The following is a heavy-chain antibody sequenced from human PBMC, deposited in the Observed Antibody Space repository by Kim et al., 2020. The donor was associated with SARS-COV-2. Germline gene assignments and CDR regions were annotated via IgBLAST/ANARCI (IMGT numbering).Heavy chain of an antibody. Sequence: GGSLRLSCAASGFSFSDFAMHWVRQASGKGLEWVGRIRSKANSYATTYAASVKGRFTISRDDSKNAAYLQMNRLKTEDTAVYYCTRVPGPTLAFWDAYD. D-gene: IGHD3-3*02. CDR2: IRSKANSYAT. CDR1: GFSFSDFA. J-gene: IGHJ3*02. V-gene: IGHV3-73*01. CDR3: TRVPGPTLAFWDAYD.